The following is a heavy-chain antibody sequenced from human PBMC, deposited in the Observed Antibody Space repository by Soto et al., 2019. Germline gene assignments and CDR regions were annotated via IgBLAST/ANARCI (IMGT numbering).Heavy chain of an antibody. CDR2: IIPILGIA. CDR3: ARELDSSGIDY. J-gene: IGHJ4*02. D-gene: IGHD3-22*01. V-gene: IGHV1-69*08. CDR1: GGTFSSYT. Sequence: QVQLVQSGAEVKKPGSSVKVSCKASGGTFSSYTISWVRQAPGQGLEWMGRIIPILGIANYAQKFQGRVTITADKSTSTAYMELSSLRSGDTAVYYCARELDSSGIDYWGQGTLVTVSS.